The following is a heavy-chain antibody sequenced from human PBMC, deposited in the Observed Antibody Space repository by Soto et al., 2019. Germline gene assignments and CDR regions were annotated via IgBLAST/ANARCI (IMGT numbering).Heavy chain of an antibody. CDR3: AGDMPYGAGSLAGCDY. Sequence: LSLTCSVSGVSITGSYWSWIRQPPGKTLEWIGYVYHSGTTTYNPSLKSRVSISVDTSKNQFSLRLTSVIAADTAVYYCAGDMPYGAGSLAGCDYWGQGILVTVSS. CDR1: GVSITGSY. J-gene: IGHJ4*02. CDR2: VYHSGTT. V-gene: IGHV4-59*01. D-gene: IGHD1-26*01.